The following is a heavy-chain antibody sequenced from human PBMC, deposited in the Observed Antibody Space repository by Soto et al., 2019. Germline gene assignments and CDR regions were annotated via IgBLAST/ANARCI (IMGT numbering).Heavy chain of an antibody. CDR3: ARHFSSNWFYFEF. Sequence: HGVAMKSSCQCSGYRASNYWSVWMRHVPGKGLEWMGIIYPGDSDTKYNPSFEGHVTMSADKSISTAYLQWSSLKASDTAIYYCARHFSSNWFYFEFWGPGTLVTVSS. CDR1: GYRASNYW. CDR2: IYPGDSDT. V-gene: IGHV5-51*01. D-gene: IGHD1-20*01. J-gene: IGHJ4*02.